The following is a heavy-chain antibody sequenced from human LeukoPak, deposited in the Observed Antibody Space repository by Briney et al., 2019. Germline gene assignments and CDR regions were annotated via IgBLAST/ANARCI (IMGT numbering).Heavy chain of an antibody. J-gene: IGHJ4*02. V-gene: IGHV4-59*01. Sequence: SETLSLTCTVSGGSISSYYWSWIRQPPGKGLEWIGYIYYSGSTNYXPSLKSRVTISVDTSKNQFSLKLSSVTAADTAVYYCAXGYDFXSXXPFDYWGQGTLVTVSS. CDR3: AXGYDFXSXXPFDY. CDR1: GGSISSYY. D-gene: IGHD3-3*01. CDR2: IYYSGST.